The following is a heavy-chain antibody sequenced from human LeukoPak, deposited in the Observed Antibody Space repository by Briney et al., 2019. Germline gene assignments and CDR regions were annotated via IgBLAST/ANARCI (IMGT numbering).Heavy chain of an antibody. V-gene: IGHV3-23*01. J-gene: IGHJ4*02. CDR3: AKSPAGYNWNYDY. CDR2: ISGGGGST. D-gene: IGHD1-7*01. Sequence: GGSLTLSCAASGFTFAGYAVSWVRQAPGKGLEWVSTISGGGGSTYYADSVKGRFTISRDNSKNTLYLQMNSLRAEDTAVYYCAKSPAGYNWNYDYWGQGTLVTVSS. CDR1: GFTFAGYA.